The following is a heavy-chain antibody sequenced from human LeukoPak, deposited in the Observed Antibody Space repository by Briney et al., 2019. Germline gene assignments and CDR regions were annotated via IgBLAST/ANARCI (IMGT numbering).Heavy chain of an antibody. CDR1: GRSISSYY. CDR2: IYYSGST. CDR3: ASGGAWGDYVWGSYRPGYFDY. J-gene: IGHJ4*02. V-gene: IGHV4-59*08. Sequence: PSETLSLTCTVPGRSISSYYWSWIRQPPGKGLEWIGYIYYSGSTYYNPSLKSRVTISVDTSKNQFSLKLSSVAAADTAVYYCASGGAWGDYVWGSYRPGYFDYWGQGTLVTVSS. D-gene: IGHD3-16*02.